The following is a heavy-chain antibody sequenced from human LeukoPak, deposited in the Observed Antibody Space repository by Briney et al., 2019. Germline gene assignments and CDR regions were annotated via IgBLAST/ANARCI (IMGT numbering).Heavy chain of an antibody. J-gene: IGHJ3*02. CDR1: GYIFTGYY. D-gene: IGHD4-17*01. CDR2: INPNSGDT. V-gene: IGHV1-2*02. Sequence: ASVKVSCKASGYIFTGYYMHWVRQAPGQGLEWMGWINPNSGDTNYAQKFQGRVTMTRDTSISTAYMELSRLRSDDTAVYYCAGELRHDAFDIWGQGTMVTVSS. CDR3: AGELRHDAFDI.